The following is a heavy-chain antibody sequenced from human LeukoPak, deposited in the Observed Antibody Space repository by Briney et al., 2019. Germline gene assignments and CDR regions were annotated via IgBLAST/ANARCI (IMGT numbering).Heavy chain of an antibody. J-gene: IGHJ3*02. CDR3: AKDSYYYDSSGGDAFDI. V-gene: IGHV3-23*01. CDR2: ISGSGGST. CDR1: GFTFNSYA. Sequence: PGGSLRLSCAASGFTFNSYAMSWVRQAPGKGLEWVSAISGSGGSTYYADSVKGRFTISRDNSKNTLYLQMNSLRAEDTAVYYCAKDSYYYDSSGGDAFDIWGQGTMVTVSS. D-gene: IGHD3-22*01.